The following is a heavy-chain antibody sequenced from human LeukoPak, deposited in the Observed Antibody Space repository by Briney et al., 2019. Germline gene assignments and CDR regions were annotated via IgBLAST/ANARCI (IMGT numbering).Heavy chain of an antibody. J-gene: IGHJ4*02. D-gene: IGHD3-22*01. CDR3: ASSSYYYDGSGYDNRDYFDY. CDR2: IYYSGST. Sequence: SETLSLTCTVSGGSISSSVYHWGWIRQPPGKGLEWIGSIYYSGSTYYNPSLKSRVTISVDTSKNQFSLKLSSVTAADTAVYYCASSSYYYDGSGYDNRDYFDYWGQGTLVTVSS. CDR1: GGSISSSVYH. V-gene: IGHV4-39*07.